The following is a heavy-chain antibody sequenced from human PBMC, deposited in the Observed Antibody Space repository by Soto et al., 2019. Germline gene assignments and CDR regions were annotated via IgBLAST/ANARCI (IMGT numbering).Heavy chain of an antibody. J-gene: IGHJ4*02. CDR3: AHRLSGYNCNGGYFDY. Sequence: QITLKESGPTRVKPTQTLTLTCTFSGFSLTSRPMGVGWIRQPPGKALEWLVFIYWDDDKRYNPSLNNRLTITKDNSRNQVVLTMTNMDPVDTATYYCAHRLSGYNCNGGYFDYWGQGALVTVSS. CDR2: IYWDDDK. CDR1: GFSLTSRPMG. D-gene: IGHD1-1*01. V-gene: IGHV2-5*02.